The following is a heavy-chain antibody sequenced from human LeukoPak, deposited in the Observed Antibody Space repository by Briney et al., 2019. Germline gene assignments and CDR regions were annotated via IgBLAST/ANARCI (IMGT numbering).Heavy chain of an antibody. J-gene: IGHJ5*02. D-gene: IGHD6-19*01. CDR1: GYTFTSYY. Sequence: ASVKVSCKASGYTFTSYYMHWVRQAPGQGLEWMGIINPSGGSTSYAQKFQGRVTRTRDTSTSTVYMELSSLRSEDTAVYYCARKDIAVAGTGRANWFDPWGQGTLVTVSS. V-gene: IGHV1-46*01. CDR3: ARKDIAVAGTGRANWFDP. CDR2: INPSGGST.